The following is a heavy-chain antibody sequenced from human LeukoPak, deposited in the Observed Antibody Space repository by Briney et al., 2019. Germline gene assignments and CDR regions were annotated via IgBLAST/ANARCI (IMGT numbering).Heavy chain of an antibody. CDR1: GFTVSSNY. CDR3: AREDYYDSSGYSHRFDY. D-gene: IGHD3-22*01. V-gene: IGHV3-66*01. CDR2: IYSGGST. J-gene: IGHJ4*02. Sequence: GGSLRLSCAASGFTVSSNYMSWVRQAPGKGLEWVSVIYSGGSTYYADSVKGRFTISRDNSKNTLYLQMNSLRAEDTAVYYCAREDYYDSSGYSHRFDYWGQGTLVTVSS.